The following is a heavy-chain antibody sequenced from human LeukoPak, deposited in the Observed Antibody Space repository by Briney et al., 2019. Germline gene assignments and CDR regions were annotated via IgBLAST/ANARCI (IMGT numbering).Heavy chain of an antibody. J-gene: IGHJ4*02. CDR3: AKDQVYYGSGRSDY. CDR2: ISGSGGST. Sequence: GGSLRLSCAASGFTFSSYAMSWVRQAPGKGLEWVSAISGSGGSTYYADSVKGRFTSSRDNSKNTLYLQMNSLRAEDTAVYYCAKDQVYYGSGRSDYWGQGTLVTVSS. CDR1: GFTFSSYA. D-gene: IGHD3-10*01. V-gene: IGHV3-23*01.